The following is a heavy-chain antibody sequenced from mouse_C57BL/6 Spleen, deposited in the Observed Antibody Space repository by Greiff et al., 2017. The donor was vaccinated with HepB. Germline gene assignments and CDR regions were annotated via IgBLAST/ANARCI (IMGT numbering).Heavy chain of an antibody. J-gene: IGHJ1*03. CDR3: AMGLLRHWYFDV. CDR1: GFTFSDYG. CDR2: ISSGSSTI. D-gene: IGHD2-4*01. Sequence: EVMLVESGGGLVKPGGSLKLSCAASGFTFSDYGMHWVRQAPEKGLEWVAYISSGSSTIYYADTVKGRFTISKDNAKNTLFLQMTTLRSEDTAMYYCAMGLLRHWYFDVWGTGTTVTVSS. V-gene: IGHV5-17*01.